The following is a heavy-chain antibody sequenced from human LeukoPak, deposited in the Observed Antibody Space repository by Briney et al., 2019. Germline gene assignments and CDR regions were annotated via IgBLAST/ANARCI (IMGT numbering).Heavy chain of an antibody. V-gene: IGHV4-59*08. J-gene: IGHJ4*02. CDR1: GGSISSYY. CDR2: IYYSGST. D-gene: IGHD3-22*01. Sequence: SETLSLTCTVSGGSISSYYWSWIRQPPGKGLEWIGYIYYSGSTNYNPSLKSRVTISVDTSKNQFSLKLSSVTAADTAVYYFARLGNYDSSGYNYWGQGTLVTVSS. CDR3: ARLGNYDSSGYNY.